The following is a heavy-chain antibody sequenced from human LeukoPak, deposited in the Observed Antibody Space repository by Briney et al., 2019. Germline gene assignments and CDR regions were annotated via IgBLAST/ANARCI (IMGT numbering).Heavy chain of an antibody. Sequence: ASVKVSCKASGYTFTSYGISWVRQAPGQGLEWMGWISAYNGNTNYAQKLQGRVTMTTDTPTSTAYMELRSLRSDDTAVYYCARIPFSVAGTGNWFDPWGQGTLVTVSS. CDR1: GYTFTSYG. CDR3: ARIPFSVAGTGNWFDP. J-gene: IGHJ5*02. CDR2: ISAYNGNT. V-gene: IGHV1-18*01. D-gene: IGHD6-19*01.